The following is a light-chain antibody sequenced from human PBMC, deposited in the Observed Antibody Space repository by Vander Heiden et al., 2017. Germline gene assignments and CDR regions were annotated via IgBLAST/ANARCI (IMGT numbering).Light chain of an antibody. CDR1: QRVSSF. CDR2: DAS. Sequence: EIVLTQSPVTLSLSPGERATLSCRASQRVSSFLAWYQQRPGQAPRRLIYDASNRATGIPARFRGSGSGTDFTLTISSVEPEDSAVYYCQQRSLWPITFGQGTRLEIK. CDR3: QQRSLWPIT. V-gene: IGKV3-11*01. J-gene: IGKJ5*01.